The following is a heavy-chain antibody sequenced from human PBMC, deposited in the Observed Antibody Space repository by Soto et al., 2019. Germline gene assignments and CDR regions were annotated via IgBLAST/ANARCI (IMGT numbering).Heavy chain of an antibody. CDR1: GFTFGAYA. V-gene: IGHV3-23*01. CDR3: AKDAVPYNGQWDWFDT. CDR2: IGGTGSDT. J-gene: IGHJ5*02. D-gene: IGHD3-10*01. Sequence: QLLESGGGLVQPGGSLRVHCVASGFTFGAYAMTWVRQAPGRGLEWVSSIGGTGSDTYYAASVKGRFTISRDNSKSTLDLQMSNLRAEDTAIYYCAKDAVPYNGQWDWFDTWGQGTLVTVSS.